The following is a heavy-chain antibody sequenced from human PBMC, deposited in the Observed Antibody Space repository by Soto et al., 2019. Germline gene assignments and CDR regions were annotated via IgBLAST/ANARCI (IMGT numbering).Heavy chain of an antibody. CDR1: GGTLSDHG. J-gene: IGHJ3*02. D-gene: IGHD3-10*01. Sequence: QVQLEQSGAEVKKPGSSVKVSCKASGGTLSDHGVAWLRQAPGQGLEWMGGTIPVFNTAKYAQKFQGRATVTADKFTNIAYMELSSLRSEDTAFYFCARGVYGSGNYYTGPSALDIWGQGTMVIVSS. CDR2: TIPVFNTA. CDR3: ARGVYGSGNYYTGPSALDI. V-gene: IGHV1-69*06.